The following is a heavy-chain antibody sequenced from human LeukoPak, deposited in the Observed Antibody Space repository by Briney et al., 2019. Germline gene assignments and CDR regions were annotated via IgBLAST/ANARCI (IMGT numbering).Heavy chain of an antibody. CDR2: INPNSGGT. CDR1: GYSFTGYY. J-gene: IGHJ4*02. CDR3: ARDLRSGEGFGELSVDY. V-gene: IGHV1-2*02. Sequence: ASVKVSCKASGYSFTGYYMHWVRQAPGQGLEWMGWINPNSGGTNYAQKFQGRATMTRDTSISTAYMELSRLRSDDTAVYYCARDLRSGEGFGELSVDYWGQGTLVTVSS. D-gene: IGHD3-10*01.